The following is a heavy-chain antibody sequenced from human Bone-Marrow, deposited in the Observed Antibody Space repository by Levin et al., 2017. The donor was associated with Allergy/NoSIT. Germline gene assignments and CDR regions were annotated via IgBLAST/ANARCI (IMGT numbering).Heavy chain of an antibody. V-gene: IGHV3-64D*08. CDR1: IFTYT. CDR3: VTDRSGSFAFDV. Sequence: PEASVKVSCSSSIFTYTMHWVRQAPGRGLEFVASSVGSGGATHYGDSVRGRFSVSRDSSKNTVYLHMTSLRSDDTALYYCVTDRSGSFAFDVWGQGTRVTVSS. CDR2: SVGSGGAT. J-gene: IGHJ3*01. D-gene: IGHD1-26*01.